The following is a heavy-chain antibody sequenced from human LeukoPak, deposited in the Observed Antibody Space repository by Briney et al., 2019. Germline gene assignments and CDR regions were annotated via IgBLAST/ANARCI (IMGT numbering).Heavy chain of an antibody. CDR3: SKTATRVRGYGMDV. D-gene: IGHD2-21*02. J-gene: IGHJ6*02. CDR1: GFTFSSYA. V-gene: IGHV3-23*01. Sequence: AGASPRLSCAASGFTFSSYAMTWVRQPPGKGLEWVSGISGCGTSTYYADSVKGRFIISRDNSKNTLYLQMNSLRPEDTAVYYCSKTATRVRGYGMDVWGQGTTVTVSS. CDR2: ISGCGTST.